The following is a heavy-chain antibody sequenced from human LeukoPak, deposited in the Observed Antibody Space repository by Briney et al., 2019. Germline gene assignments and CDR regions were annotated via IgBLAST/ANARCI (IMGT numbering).Heavy chain of an antibody. CDR2: IPISGTYI. V-gene: IGHV3-21*01. D-gene: IGHD1-26*01. Sequence: GRSLRLSWAASGFILSDYNMNWVRQAPGKGLEWVSFIPISGTYITYADSVKGRFTISRDNAKNSLYLQMNTLRAEDTAVYYCARDLSATARAYDYWGQGTLVTVSS. CDR3: ARDLSATARAYDY. J-gene: IGHJ4*02. CDR1: GFILSDYN.